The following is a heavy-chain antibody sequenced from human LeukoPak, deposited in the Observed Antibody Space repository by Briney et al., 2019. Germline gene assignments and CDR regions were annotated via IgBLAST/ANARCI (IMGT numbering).Heavy chain of an antibody. CDR3: ARATRYASSLDY. CDR2: IFYSGST. CDR1: GGSLSTYY. V-gene: IGHV4-59*01. Sequence: PSETLSLTCSVSGGSLSTYYWSWIRQPPGKGLEWIGYIFYSGSTNYNPSLKSRVTISVDTSKNQFSLKLSSVTAADTAVYYCARATRYASSLDYWGQGTLVTVSS. J-gene: IGHJ4*02. D-gene: IGHD6-6*01.